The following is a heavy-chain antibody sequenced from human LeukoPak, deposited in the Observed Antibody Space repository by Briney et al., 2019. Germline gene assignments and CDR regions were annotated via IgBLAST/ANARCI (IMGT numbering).Heavy chain of an antibody. CDR1: GGSISSNNYY. D-gene: IGHD6-13*01. CDR2: IYYSGST. Sequence: PSETLSLTCTVSGGSISSNNYYWAWIRQPPGKGLEWIGYIYYSGSTNYNPSLKSRVTISLDTSKNQFSLKLSSVTAADTAVYYCARQSRATGTLDSWGQGTLVTVSS. CDR3: ARQSRATGTLDS. J-gene: IGHJ5*01. V-gene: IGHV4-61*05.